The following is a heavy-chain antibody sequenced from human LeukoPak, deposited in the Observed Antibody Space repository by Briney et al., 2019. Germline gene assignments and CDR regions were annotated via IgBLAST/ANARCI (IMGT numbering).Heavy chain of an antibody. CDR2: ITSSGTTI. CDR1: GFTFSDYY. Sequence: GGSLRLSCAAFGFTFSDYYMTWVRQAPGKGLEWLSYITSSGTTIYYANSVKARFTISRDNAKNSLYLQMHSLRAGDTAVYYCARVLGYYFDYWGQGTLVTVSS. J-gene: IGHJ4*02. V-gene: IGHV3-11*01. D-gene: IGHD4/OR15-4a*01. CDR3: ARVLGYYFDY.